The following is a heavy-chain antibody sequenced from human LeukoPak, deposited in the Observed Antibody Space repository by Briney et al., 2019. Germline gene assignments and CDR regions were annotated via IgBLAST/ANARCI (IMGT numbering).Heavy chain of an antibody. V-gene: IGHV4-34*01. CDR3: ARDVAFDI. CDR1: GGSFSGYY. J-gene: IGHJ3*02. Sequence: SETLSLTCAVYGGSFSGYYWSWIRRPPGKGLEWIGEINHSGSTNYNPSLKSRVTISVDTSKNQFSLKLSSVTAADTAVYYCARDVAFDIWGQGTMVTVSS. CDR2: INHSGST.